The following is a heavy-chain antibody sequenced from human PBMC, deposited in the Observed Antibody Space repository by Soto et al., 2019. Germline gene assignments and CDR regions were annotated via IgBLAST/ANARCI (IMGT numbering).Heavy chain of an antibody. CDR1: GGSIISGGYS. CDR3: ARDGYGDYVGVGWFDP. V-gene: IGHV4-30-2*01. CDR2: IYHSGST. J-gene: IGHJ5*02. Sequence: PSETLSLTCAVSGGSIISGGYSWIWIRQPPGKGLEWIGYIYHSGSTYYNPSLKSRVTISVDRSKNQFSLKLSSVTAADTAVYYCARDGYGDYVGVGWFDPWGQGTLVTVSS. D-gene: IGHD4-17*01.